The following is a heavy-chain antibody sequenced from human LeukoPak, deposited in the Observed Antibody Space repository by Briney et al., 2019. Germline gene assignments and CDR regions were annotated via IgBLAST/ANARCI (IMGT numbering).Heavy chain of an antibody. Sequence: GESLKISCKGSGYSFTAFWIAWVRQMPGKGLEWMGIIYPSDSDTRCSPSFEGQVTISADKSISTAYLQWSSLKASDTAMYYCARLNGGSSWEQNWFDPWGQGTLVTVSS. CDR3: ARLNGGSSWEQNWFDP. D-gene: IGHD6-13*01. J-gene: IGHJ5*02. V-gene: IGHV5-51*01. CDR2: IYPSDSDT. CDR1: GYSFTAFW.